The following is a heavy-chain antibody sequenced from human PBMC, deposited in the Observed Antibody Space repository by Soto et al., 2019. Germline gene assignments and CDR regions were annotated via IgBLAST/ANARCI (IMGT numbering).Heavy chain of an antibody. CDR2: INPSGGST. V-gene: IGHV1-46*01. CDR1: GYTFTSYY. J-gene: IGHJ4*02. D-gene: IGHD3-10*01. CDR3: ARDDYYGSGDLGLFDY. Sequence: ASVKVSCKASGYTFTSYYMHWERQAPGQGLEWMGIINPSGGSTSYAQKFQGRVTMTRDTSTSTVYMELSSLRSEDTAVYYCARDDYYGSGDLGLFDYWGQGTLVTGSS.